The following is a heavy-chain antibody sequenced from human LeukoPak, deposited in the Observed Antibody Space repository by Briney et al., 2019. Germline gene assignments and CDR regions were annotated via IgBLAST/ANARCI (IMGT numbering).Heavy chain of an antibody. CDR3: ARDQRSLFDV. CDR1: GGIFNGYY. D-gene: IGHD3-10*01. J-gene: IGHJ4*02. CDR2: INRSGTT. Sequence: SETLSLTCAVYGGIFNGYYWSWIRQPPGKGLEWIGEINRSGTTNYNPTLKSRVTISVDTSKNQFSLKVTSVTAADTAVYYCARDQRSLFDVWGQGSLVIVSS. V-gene: IGHV4-34*01.